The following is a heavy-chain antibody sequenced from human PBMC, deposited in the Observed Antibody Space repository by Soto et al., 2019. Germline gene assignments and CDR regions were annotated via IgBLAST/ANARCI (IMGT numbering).Heavy chain of an antibody. J-gene: IGHJ4*02. CDR2: VSGSGGST. Sequence: PGGSLRLSCAASGFTFSRYAMRWVRQAPGKGLEWVSSVSGSGGSTYYADSVEGRFTISRDNSKNTLYLQMDGLRVEDTAIYYCAKIMEYYDFWSGYWSFDYWGQGTLVTVSS. CDR1: GFTFSRYA. CDR3: AKIMEYYDFWSGYWSFDY. D-gene: IGHD3-3*01. V-gene: IGHV3-23*01.